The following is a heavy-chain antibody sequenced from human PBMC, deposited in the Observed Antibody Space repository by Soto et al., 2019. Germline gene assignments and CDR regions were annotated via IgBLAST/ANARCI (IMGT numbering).Heavy chain of an antibody. CDR1: GGSISSYY. V-gene: IGHV4-59*01. Sequence: SETLSLSCTVSGGSISSYYWSWIRQPPGKGLEWIGYIYYSGSTNYNPSLKSRVTISVDTSKNQFSLKLSSVTAADTAVYYCASSGGAAAGTTKYYYPYGMDVWGQGTTVTVSS. D-gene: IGHD6-13*01. CDR3: ASSGGAAAGTTKYYYPYGMDV. J-gene: IGHJ6*02. CDR2: IYYSGST.